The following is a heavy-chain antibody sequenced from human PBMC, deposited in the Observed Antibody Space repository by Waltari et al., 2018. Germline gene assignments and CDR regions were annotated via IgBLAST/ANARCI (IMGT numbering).Heavy chain of an antibody. V-gene: IGHV3-15*01. J-gene: IGHJ5*02. CDR2: IKRKKYGGTT. D-gene: IGHD3-3*01. Sequence: EVQLVESGGGLVKPGGSLRLSCAASGFTFSNAWMSWVRKAQGKGLEWVGRIKRKKYGGTTDYAAPVKGSFTISRDDAKTTLYLQMNSLKTEDTAVYYCTTGNDFWSGSGAAWFDPWGQGTLVTVSS. CDR3: TTGNDFWSGSGAAWFDP. CDR1: GFTFSNAW.